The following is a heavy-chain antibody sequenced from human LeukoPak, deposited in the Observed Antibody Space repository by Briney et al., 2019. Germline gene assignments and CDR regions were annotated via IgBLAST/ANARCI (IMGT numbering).Heavy chain of an antibody. CDR1: GFTFSSYA. V-gene: IGHV3-23*01. Sequence: GGSLRLSCAASGFTFSSYAISWVRQAPGKGLEWVSAISGSGGSTYYADSVKGRFTISRDNSKNTLYLQMNSLRAEDTAVYYCAKAKSGYSSGWYTDNFDYWGQGTLVTVSS. D-gene: IGHD6-19*01. J-gene: IGHJ4*02. CDR3: AKAKSGYSSGWYTDNFDY. CDR2: ISGSGGST.